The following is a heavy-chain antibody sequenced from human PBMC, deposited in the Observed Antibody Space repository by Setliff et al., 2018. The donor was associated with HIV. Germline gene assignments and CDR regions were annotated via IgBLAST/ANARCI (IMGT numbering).Heavy chain of an antibody. CDR1: GFIVNDFE. CDR3: ARDGGSYYGYYYGMDV. D-gene: IGHD1-26*01. J-gene: IGHJ6*02. Sequence: GGSLRLSCAASGFIVNDFEMNWVRQAPGKGLEWISYNSSSGTIKKYASSVRGRFTISRDNAKKSLYLQMNSLRAEDTAVYYCARDGGSYYGYYYGMDVWGQGTTVTVSS. CDR2: NSSSGTIK. V-gene: IGHV3-48*03.